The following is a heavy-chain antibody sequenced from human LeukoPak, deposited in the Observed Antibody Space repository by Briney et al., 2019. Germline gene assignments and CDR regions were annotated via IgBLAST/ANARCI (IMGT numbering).Heavy chain of an antibody. V-gene: IGHV3-11*01. CDR2: LTSSGSTI. CDR1: GFTFRDFY. CDR3: ARGRYYFDY. J-gene: IGHJ4*02. D-gene: IGHD4-17*01. Sequence: GGTLRLSCAASGFTFRDFYMSWIRQAPGKGLEWVSYLTSSGSTIYYADSVKGRFTISRDNAKNSLYLQMNSLRAEDTAVYYCARGRYYFDYWGQGTLVTVSS.